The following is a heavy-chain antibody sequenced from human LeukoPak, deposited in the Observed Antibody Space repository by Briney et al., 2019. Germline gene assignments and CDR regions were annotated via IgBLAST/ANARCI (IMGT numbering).Heavy chain of an antibody. J-gene: IGHJ5*02. CDR3: ARAVMLQVTPSEWFDP. CDR2: IYTSGST. CDR1: GGSISSGSYY. V-gene: IGHV4-61*02. Sequence: SETLSLICTVSGGSISSGSYYWSWIRQPAGKGLEWIGRIYTSGSTNYNPSFKSRVTISVDTSKNQFSLKLSSVTAADTAVYYCARAVMLQVTPSEWFDPWGQGTLVTVSS. D-gene: IGHD2-15*01.